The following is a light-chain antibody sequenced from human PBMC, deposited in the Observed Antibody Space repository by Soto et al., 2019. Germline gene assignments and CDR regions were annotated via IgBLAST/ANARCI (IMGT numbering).Light chain of an antibody. J-gene: IGLJ1*01. CDR2: EVS. Sequence: QSVLTQPASVSGSPGQSITISCTGTSSDVGGYNYVSWYQQHPGKAPKLMIYEVSNRPSGGSNRFSGSESGNTASLTISGVLAAEEADYYCSAYMSSTSLVFAAGTKGSVL. CDR1: SSDVGGYNY. CDR3: SAYMSSTSLV. V-gene: IGLV2-14*01.